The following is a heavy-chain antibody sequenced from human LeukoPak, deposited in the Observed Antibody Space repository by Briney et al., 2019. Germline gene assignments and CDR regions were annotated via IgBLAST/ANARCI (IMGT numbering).Heavy chain of an antibody. Sequence: PSQTLSLTCTVSGGSITSGAYYWTWIRQPPGKGLEWIGYIFHSGDTYYNPSLKSRVTISVDTSKNQFSLKLSSVTAADTAVYYCAKDRAGIVSKFDYWGQGTLVTVSS. V-gene: IGHV4-30-2*02. CDR2: IFHSGDT. CDR3: AKDRAGIVSKFDY. CDR1: GGSITSGAYY. J-gene: IGHJ4*02. D-gene: IGHD3-22*01.